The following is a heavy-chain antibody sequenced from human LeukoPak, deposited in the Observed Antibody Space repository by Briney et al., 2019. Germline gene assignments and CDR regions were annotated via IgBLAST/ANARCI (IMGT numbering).Heavy chain of an antibody. Sequence: PGGSLRLSCAASGFTFSDSYMSWVRQAPGKGLERVSYISGSGNTKYYADSVKGRFTSSRDNAKNSLYLQMSSLRAEDTAVYYCARERGSSNTNYFDSWGQGTLVTVSS. CDR2: ISGSGNTK. J-gene: IGHJ4*02. CDR3: ARERGSSNTNYFDS. CDR1: GFTFSDSY. D-gene: IGHD6-6*01. V-gene: IGHV3-11*01.